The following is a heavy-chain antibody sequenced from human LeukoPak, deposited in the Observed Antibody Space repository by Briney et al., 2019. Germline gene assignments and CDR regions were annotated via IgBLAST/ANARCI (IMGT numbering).Heavy chain of an antibody. D-gene: IGHD2-2*01. V-gene: IGHV1-8*02. CDR3: VRDRTKYCSSTSCPLDY. CDR1: GGTFSSYA. CDR2: MNPNSGNT. J-gene: IGHJ4*02. Sequence: ASVKVSCKASGGTFSSYAISWVRQATGQGLEWMGWMNPNSGNTGYAQKFQGRVTMTRNTSISTAYMELSRLRSDDTAVYYCVRDRTKYCSSTSCPLDYWGQGTLVTVSS.